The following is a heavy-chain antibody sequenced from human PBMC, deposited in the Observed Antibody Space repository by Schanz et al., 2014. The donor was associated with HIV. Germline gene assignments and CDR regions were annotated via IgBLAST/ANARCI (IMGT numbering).Heavy chain of an antibody. CDR3: AKAGGGPSPSYYGIDA. V-gene: IGHV3-33*06. Sequence: QVQLVESGGGVVQPGRSLRLSCAASGFTFNYYGMHWVRQAPGKGLEWVGVIWYDGTNKYYADSVKGRFTISRDNSKNTVDLQMNSLRAEDTAVYYCAKAGGGPSPSYYGIDAWGQGTTVTVSS. CDR1: GFTFNYYG. CDR2: IWYDGTNK. J-gene: IGHJ6*02. D-gene: IGHD3-10*01.